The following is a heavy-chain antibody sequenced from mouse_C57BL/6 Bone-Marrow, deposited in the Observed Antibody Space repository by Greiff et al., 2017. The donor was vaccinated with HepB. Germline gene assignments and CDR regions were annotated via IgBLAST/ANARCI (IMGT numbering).Heavy chain of an antibody. CDR1: GYTFTSYW. CDR2: IYPGSGST. D-gene: IGHD2-4*01. V-gene: IGHV1-55*01. J-gene: IGHJ3*01. CDR3: ANFYYDYDGWFAY. Sequence: QVQLQQPGAELVKPGASVKMSCKASGYTFTSYWITWVKQRPGQGLEWIGDIYPGSGSTNYNEKFKSKATLTVDTSSSTAYMQLSSLTSEDSAVYYCANFYYDYDGWFAYWGQGTLVTVSA.